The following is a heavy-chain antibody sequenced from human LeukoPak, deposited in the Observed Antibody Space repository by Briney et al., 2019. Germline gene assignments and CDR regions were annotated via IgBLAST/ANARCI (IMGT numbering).Heavy chain of an antibody. CDR3: ARYIVVVTAIGYYFDY. J-gene: IGHJ4*02. V-gene: IGHV1-2*02. CDR1: GYTFTGYY. Sequence: GASVKASCKASGYTFTGYYMHWVRQAPGQGLEWMGWINPNSGGTNYAQKFQGRVTMTRDTSISTAYMELSRLRSDDTAVYYCARYIVVVTAIGYYFDYWGQGTLVTVSS. D-gene: IGHD2-21*02. CDR2: INPNSGGT.